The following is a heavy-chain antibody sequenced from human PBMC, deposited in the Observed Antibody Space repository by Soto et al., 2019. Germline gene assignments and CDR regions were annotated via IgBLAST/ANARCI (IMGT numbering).Heavy chain of an antibody. CDR3: VRVGRVGGY. J-gene: IGHJ4*02. D-gene: IGHD3-16*01. CDR2: IKEDGSGK. Sequence: EVQLVESGGGLVQPGGSLRLSCTASGFTFSSYWMSWVRQAPGKGLGWVANIKEDGSGKYYVDSVKGRFSNSRDNARNSLYLQMNSLRVEDTAVYYCVRVGRVGGYWGQGALVTVSS. V-gene: IGHV3-7*03. CDR1: GFTFSSYW.